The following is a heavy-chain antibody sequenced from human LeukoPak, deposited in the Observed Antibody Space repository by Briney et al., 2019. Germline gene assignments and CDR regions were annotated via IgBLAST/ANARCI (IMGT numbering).Heavy chain of an antibody. D-gene: IGHD6-19*01. CDR2: INPNSGGT. J-gene: IGHJ4*02. CDR3: ARDRIAVAGFDY. V-gene: IGHV1-2*02. CDR1: GYTFTGYY. Sequence: WASVKVSCKASGYTFTGYYMHWVRQAPGQGLEWMGWINPNSGGTNYAQKFQGRVTMTRDTSISTAYMELSRLRSDDTAVYYCARDRIAVAGFDYWGQGTLVTVSS.